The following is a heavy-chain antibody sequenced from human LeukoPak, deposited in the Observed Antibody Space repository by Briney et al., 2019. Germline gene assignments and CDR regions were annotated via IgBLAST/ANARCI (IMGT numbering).Heavy chain of an antibody. CDR2: INPNSGGT. Sequence: ASVTVSCKASGYTFTGYYMHWVRQAPGQGLEWMGWINPNSGGTNYTQKFQGRVTMTRDTSTSTAYMELSRLRADDAAVYYCARDYGDYYMDVWGKGTAVSIS. CDR1: GYTFTGYY. D-gene: IGHD4-17*01. J-gene: IGHJ6*03. V-gene: IGHV1-2*02. CDR3: ARDYGDYYMDV.